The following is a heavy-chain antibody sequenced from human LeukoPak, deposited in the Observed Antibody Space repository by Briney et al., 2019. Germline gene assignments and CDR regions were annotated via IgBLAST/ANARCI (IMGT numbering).Heavy chain of an antibody. CDR1: GGSISSYY. CDR3: ARDFTDCSGGSCYQAFDY. J-gene: IGHJ4*02. CDR2: IYTSGST. V-gene: IGHV4-4*07. Sequence: ASETLSLTCTVSGGSISSYYWSWIRQPAGKGLEWIGRIYTSGSTNYNPSLKSRVTMSVDTSKNQFSLTLSSVTAADTAVYYCARDFTDCSGGSCYQAFDYWGQGTLVTVSS. D-gene: IGHD2-15*01.